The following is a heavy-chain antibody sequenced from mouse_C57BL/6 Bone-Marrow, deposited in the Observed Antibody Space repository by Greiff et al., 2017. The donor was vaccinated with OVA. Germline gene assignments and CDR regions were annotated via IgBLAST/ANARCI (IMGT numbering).Heavy chain of an antibody. CDR2: ISSGSSTI. Sequence: EVKLMESGGGLVKPGGSLKLSCAASGFTFSDYGMHWVRQAPEKGLEWVAYISSGSSTIYYADTVKGRFTISRDNAKNTLFLQMTSLRSEDTAMYYCALYGSSHWYFDVWGTGTTVTVSS. V-gene: IGHV5-17*01. CDR1: GFTFSDYG. CDR3: ALYGSSHWYFDV. J-gene: IGHJ1*03. D-gene: IGHD1-1*01.